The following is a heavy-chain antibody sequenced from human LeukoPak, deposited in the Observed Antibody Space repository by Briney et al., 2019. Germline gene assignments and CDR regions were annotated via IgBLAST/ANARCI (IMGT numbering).Heavy chain of an antibody. CDR1: GGSISSGSYY. D-gene: IGHD4-17*01. J-gene: IGHJ4*02. Sequence: SQTLSLTCTVSGGSISSGSYYWSWIRQPAGKGLEWIGRIYTSGSTNYNPSLKSRVTISVDTSKNQFSLKLSSVTAADTAVYCCARVRSFYGDSYYFDYWGQGTLVTVSS. CDR3: ARVRSFYGDSYYFDY. CDR2: IYTSGST. V-gene: IGHV4-61*02.